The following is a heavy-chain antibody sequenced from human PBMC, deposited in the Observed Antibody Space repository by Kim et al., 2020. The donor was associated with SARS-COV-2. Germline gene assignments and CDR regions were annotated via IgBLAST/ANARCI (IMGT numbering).Heavy chain of an antibody. CDR3: AKDFSLSGYSYD. J-gene: IGHJ4*02. Sequence: YYADSVKGRFTISRDNSKNTLYLQMNSLRAEDTAVYYCAKDFSLSGYSYDWGQGTLVTVSS. V-gene: IGHV3-30*02. D-gene: IGHD5-18*01.